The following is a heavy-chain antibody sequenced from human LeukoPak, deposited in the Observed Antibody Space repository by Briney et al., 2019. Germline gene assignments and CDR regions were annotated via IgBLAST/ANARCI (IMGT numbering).Heavy chain of an antibody. Sequence: GGSLRLSCAASGFTFSSYWMSWVRQAPGKGLEWVANIKQDGSEKYYVDSVKGRFTISRDNAKNSLYLQMNSLRAEDTAVYYCARTPPIRGEYYFDYWGQGTLVTVSS. CDR3: ARTPPIRGEYYFDY. CDR1: GFTFSSYW. D-gene: IGHD3-10*01. V-gene: IGHV3-7*01. CDR2: IKQDGSEK. J-gene: IGHJ4*02.